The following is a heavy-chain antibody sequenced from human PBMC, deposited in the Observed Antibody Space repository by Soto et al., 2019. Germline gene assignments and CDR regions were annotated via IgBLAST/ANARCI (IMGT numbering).Heavy chain of an antibody. CDR2: INVNSGGT. V-gene: IGHV1-2*04. Sequence: QVQLVQSGAEVKKPGASVKVSCKASGYTFTGNYMHWVRQAPGQGFEWMGWINVNSGGTKYAQKFQGWVTMPRATSISTAYMELSRLRSDDTAVYYCARGDKLSLYPQLDYWGQGTLVTVSS. CDR3: ARGDKLSLYPQLDY. J-gene: IGHJ4*02. CDR1: GYTFTGNY. D-gene: IGHD3-16*02.